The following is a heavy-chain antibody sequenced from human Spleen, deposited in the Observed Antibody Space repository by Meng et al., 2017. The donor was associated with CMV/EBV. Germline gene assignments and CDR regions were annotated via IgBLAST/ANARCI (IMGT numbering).Heavy chain of an antibody. CDR2: IYYSGST. CDR3: ARTDAVSYSGSSRDY. D-gene: IGHD1-26*01. J-gene: IGHJ4*02. Sequence: GGYISRSSYYGGWIRQPPGKGLEWIGSIYYSGSTYYNPSLKSRVTISVDTSKNQFSLKLSSVTAADTAVYYCARTDAVSYSGSSRDYWGQGTLVTVSS. CDR1: GGYISRSSYY. V-gene: IGHV4-39*01.